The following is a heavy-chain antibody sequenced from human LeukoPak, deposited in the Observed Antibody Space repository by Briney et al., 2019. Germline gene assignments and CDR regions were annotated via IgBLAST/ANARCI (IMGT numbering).Heavy chain of an antibody. D-gene: IGHD3-22*01. Sequence: SQTLSLTCTVSGGSISSGGYYWSWIRQHPGKGLEWIGYIYYSGSTYYDPSLKSRVTISVDTSKNQLSLKLSSVTAADTAVYYCARDRRAYYYDSSGYYAFDIWGQGTMVTVSS. CDR1: GGSISSGGYY. CDR3: ARDRRAYYYDSSGYYAFDI. CDR2: IYYSGST. J-gene: IGHJ3*02. V-gene: IGHV4-31*03.